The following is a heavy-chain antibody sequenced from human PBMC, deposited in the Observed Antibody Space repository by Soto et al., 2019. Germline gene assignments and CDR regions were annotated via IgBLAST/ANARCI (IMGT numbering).Heavy chain of an antibody. CDR2: IRSKAYGGTT. D-gene: IGHD2-15*01. Sequence: PGGSLRLSCTASGFIFGDYAMSWFRQAPGKGLEWVGFIRSKAYGGTTEYAASVKGRFTISGDDSKSIAYLQMNSLKTEDTAVYYCTRDIWRAPCSGGSCYYYYYMDVWGKGTTVTVSS. V-gene: IGHV3-49*03. J-gene: IGHJ6*03. CDR3: TRDIWRAPCSGGSCYYYYYMDV. CDR1: GFIFGDYA.